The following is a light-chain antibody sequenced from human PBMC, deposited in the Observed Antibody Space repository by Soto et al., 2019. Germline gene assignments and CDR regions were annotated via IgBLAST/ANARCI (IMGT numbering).Light chain of an antibody. Sequence: DIQMTQSPASLSVSVGDRVTITCRASQSINNYLNWYLQRPGQAPKLLIRSASTLQRGVPSRFSGSGSRTEFTLTIADLQPDDFGTYYCQQSLTMPITCGQGTRLDIK. CDR3: QQSLTMPIT. V-gene: IGKV1-39*01. J-gene: IGKJ5*01. CDR2: SAS. CDR1: QSINNY.